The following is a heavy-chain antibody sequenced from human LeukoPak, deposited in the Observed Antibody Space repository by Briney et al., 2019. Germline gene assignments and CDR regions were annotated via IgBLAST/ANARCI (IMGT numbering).Heavy chain of an antibody. J-gene: IGHJ4*02. Sequence: GASVQVSCKASGYTFTGYYMHWVRQAPGQGLEWMGWINPNSGGTNYAQKFQGRVTMTRDTSISTAYMELSRLRSDDTAVYYCARGPGSIAARPGRSDYWGQGTLVTVSS. CDR1: GYTFTGYY. CDR2: INPNSGGT. V-gene: IGHV1-2*02. D-gene: IGHD6-6*01. CDR3: ARGPGSIAARPGRSDY.